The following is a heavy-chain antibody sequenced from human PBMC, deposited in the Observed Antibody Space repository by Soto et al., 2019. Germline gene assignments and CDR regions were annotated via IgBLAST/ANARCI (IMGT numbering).Heavy chain of an antibody. CDR3: ARSQGSSTSLEIYYYYYYGMDV. J-gene: IGHJ6*02. V-gene: IGHV1-69*01. CDR2: IIPISGTA. CDR1: GGTFSSYA. Sequence: QVQLVQSGAEVKKPGSSVKVSCKASGGTFSSYAISWVRQAPGQGLEWMGGIIPISGTANYAQKFQGRVTITADESTSTDYTERSSLRSEDTAVYYCARSQGSSTSLEIYYYYYYGMDVWGQGTTVTVSS. D-gene: IGHD2-2*01.